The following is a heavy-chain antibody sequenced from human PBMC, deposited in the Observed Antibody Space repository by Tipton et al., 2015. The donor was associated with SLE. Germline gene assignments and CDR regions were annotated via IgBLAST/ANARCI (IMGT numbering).Heavy chain of an antibody. D-gene: IGHD6-13*01. Sequence: QTGPEVKKPGASVKVSCKASGCTFTSYYMHWVRQAPGQGLEWMGIINPSGGSTSYAQKFQGRVTMTRDTSTSTVYMELSSLRSEDTAVYYCASIAAPTGMDVWGQGTTVTVSS. V-gene: IGHV1-46*01. CDR2: INPSGGST. CDR3: ASIAAPTGMDV. J-gene: IGHJ6*02. CDR1: GCTFTSYY.